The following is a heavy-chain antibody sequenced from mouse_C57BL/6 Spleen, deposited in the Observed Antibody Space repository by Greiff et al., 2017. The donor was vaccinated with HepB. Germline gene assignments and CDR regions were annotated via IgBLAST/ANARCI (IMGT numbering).Heavy chain of an antibody. CDR3: ARWGTTVVAEGFAY. Sequence: EVQVVESGPELVKPGASVKISCKASGYSFTGYYMNWVKQSPEKSPEWIGEINPSTCGTTYNQKFKAKATLTVDKSYSTAYMQLKSLTSEDSAVYYCARWGTTVVAEGFAYWGPRILVTVSA. J-gene: IGHJ3*01. V-gene: IGHV1-42*01. CDR2: INPSTCGT. D-gene: IGHD1-1*01. CDR1: GYSFTGYY.